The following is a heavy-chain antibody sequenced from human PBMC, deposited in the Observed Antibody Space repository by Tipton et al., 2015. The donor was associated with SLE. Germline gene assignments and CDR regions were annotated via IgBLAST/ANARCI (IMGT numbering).Heavy chain of an antibody. Sequence: SLRLSCAASGFTFSSYGMHWVRQAPGKGLEWVAFIRYDGSNKYYADSVKGRFTISRDNSKNTLYLQMNSLRAEDTAVYHCAKTKTPIKEGAIVGPTEYYYGMDVWGQGTTVTVSS. V-gene: IGHV3-30*02. CDR2: IRYDGSNK. CDR1: GFTFSSYG. CDR3: AKTKTPIKEGAIVGPTEYYYGMDV. D-gene: IGHD2-21*01. J-gene: IGHJ6*02.